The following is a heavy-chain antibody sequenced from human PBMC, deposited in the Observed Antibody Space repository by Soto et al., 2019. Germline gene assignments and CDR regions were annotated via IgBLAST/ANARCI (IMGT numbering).Heavy chain of an antibody. V-gene: IGHV1-69*01. D-gene: IGHD3-22*01. Sequence: QVQLVQSGAEVKKPGSSVKVSCKASGGTFSSYAISWVRQAPGQGLECMGGIIPIFGTANYAQKFQGRVTITADESTSTAYMELSSLRSEDTAVYYCARDNYDSSGYPLIYFDYWGQGTLVTVSS. CDR3: ARDNYDSSGYPLIYFDY. CDR2: IIPIFGTA. J-gene: IGHJ4*02. CDR1: GGTFSSYA.